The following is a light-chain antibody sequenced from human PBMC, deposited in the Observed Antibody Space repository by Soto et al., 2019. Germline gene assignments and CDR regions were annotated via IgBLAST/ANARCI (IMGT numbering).Light chain of an antibody. V-gene: IGKV1-5*01. CDR3: QQYGSSGT. CDR1: QSVGTW. J-gene: IGKJ1*01. CDR2: GAS. Sequence: DIQMTQSPSTLSASVGGRVTITCRASQSVGTWVAWYQQKPGKAPKLLIFGASNLESGVPSRFSGSGSGTEFTLTISRLEPEDFAVYYCQQYGSSGTFGQGTKVDIK.